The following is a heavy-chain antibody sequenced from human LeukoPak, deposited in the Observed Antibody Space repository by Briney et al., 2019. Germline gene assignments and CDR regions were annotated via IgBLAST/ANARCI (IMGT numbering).Heavy chain of an antibody. V-gene: IGHV4-59*12. CDR3: AREWWGSYTPNNWFDP. D-gene: IGHD2-15*01. CDR1: GGSISSYY. Sequence: SETLSLTCTVSGGSISSYYWSWIRQPPGKGLEWIGYIYYSGSTNYNPSLKSRVTISVDTSKNQFSLKLSSVTAADTAVYYCAREWWGSYTPNNWFDPWGQGTLVTVSS. CDR2: IYYSGST. J-gene: IGHJ5*02.